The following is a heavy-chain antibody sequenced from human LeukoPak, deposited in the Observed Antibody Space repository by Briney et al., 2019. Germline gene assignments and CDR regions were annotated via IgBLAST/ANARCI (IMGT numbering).Heavy chain of an antibody. CDR2: INHSGST. CDR1: GVSFSGYY. D-gene: IGHD3-10*01. Sequence: PSETLSLTCAVYGVSFSGYYWSWIRQPPGKGLEWIGEINHSGSTNYNPSLKSRVTISVDTSKNQFSLKLSSVTAADTAVYYCASVRGEESVDAFDIWGQGTMVTVSS. J-gene: IGHJ3*02. CDR3: ASVRGEESVDAFDI. V-gene: IGHV4-34*01.